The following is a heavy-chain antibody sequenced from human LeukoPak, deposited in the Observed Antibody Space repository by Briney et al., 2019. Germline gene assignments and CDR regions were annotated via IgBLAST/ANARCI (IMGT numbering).Heavy chain of an antibody. CDR2: IYYSGST. CDR1: GGSISSSSYY. V-gene: IGHV4-61*05. D-gene: IGHD5-18*01. J-gene: IGHJ4*02. Sequence: MPSETLSLTCTVSGGSISSSSYYWGWIRQPPGKGLEWIGYIYYSGSTNYNPSLKSRVTISVDTSKNQFSLKLSSVTAADTAVYYCARLSPGGSYGTFDYWGQGTLVTVSS. CDR3: ARLSPGGSYGTFDY.